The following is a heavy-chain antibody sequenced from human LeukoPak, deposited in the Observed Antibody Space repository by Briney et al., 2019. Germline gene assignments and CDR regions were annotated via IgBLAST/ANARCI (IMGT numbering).Heavy chain of an antibody. CDR3: VRDSEGYHSYYFDL. D-gene: IGHD1-1*01. CDR1: GFTFETYS. Sequence: PGGSLRLSCAASGFTFETYSMNWVRQAPGKGLEWVSSMSDSGTFLYYADSVKGRFTISRDNAKNSAHLQMNSLRADDTAIYYCVRDSEGYHSYYFDLWGQGIPVTVSS. J-gene: IGHJ4*02. CDR2: MSDSGTFL. V-gene: IGHV3-21*06.